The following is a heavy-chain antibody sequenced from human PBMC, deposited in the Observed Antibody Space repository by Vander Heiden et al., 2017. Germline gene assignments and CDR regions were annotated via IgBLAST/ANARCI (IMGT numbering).Heavy chain of an antibody. Sequence: EVQLVESGGVVVQPGGSLRLSCAASGLTFVDYTMQWVRQGPGKGQEWVSHISWDGGSTYYAGSVKSRLTISRDNSKNSLYLQMNSLRTEDTALYYCAKDKGGSYYDALDYWGQGTLVTVSS. J-gene: IGHJ4*02. CDR1: GLTFVDYT. D-gene: IGHD1-26*01. V-gene: IGHV3-43*01. CDR2: ISWDGGST. CDR3: AKDKGGSYYDALDY.